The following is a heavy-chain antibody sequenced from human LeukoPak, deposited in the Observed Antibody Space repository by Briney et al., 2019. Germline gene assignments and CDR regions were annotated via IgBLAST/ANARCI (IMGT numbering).Heavy chain of an antibody. CDR1: GFTFSGSA. CDR2: IRSKANSYAT. J-gene: IGHJ4*02. CDR3: ARDLDYDYVWGSPLY. V-gene: IGHV3-73*01. D-gene: IGHD3-16*01. Sequence: GGSLRLSCTASGFTFSGSAMHWVRQASGKGLEWVGRIRSKANSYATVYAASVKGRFTISRDDSKNTAYLQMNSLKTEDTAVYYCARDLDYDYVWGSPLYWGQGTLVTVSS.